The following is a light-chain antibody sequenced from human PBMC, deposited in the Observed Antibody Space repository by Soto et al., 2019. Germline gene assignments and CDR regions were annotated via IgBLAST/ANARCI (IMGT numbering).Light chain of an antibody. Sequence: DIVMTQSPLSLAVTLGQPASISCRSSQSLVISTGNTCLNWFHQRPGQSPRRLIYKASNRDSGVPDRFSGSGSGTDFTLKISRVEADDVGVYYCMQGSHWPFTFGQGTKWEIK. V-gene: IGKV2-30*01. CDR1: QSLVISTGNTC. CDR2: KAS. CDR3: MQGSHWPFT. J-gene: IGKJ2*01.